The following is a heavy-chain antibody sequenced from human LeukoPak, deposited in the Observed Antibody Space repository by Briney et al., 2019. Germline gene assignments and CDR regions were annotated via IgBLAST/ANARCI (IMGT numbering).Heavy chain of an antibody. D-gene: IGHD3-10*01. CDR3: ARNLWYGESSDAFDM. CDR2: IHDSGST. V-gene: IGHV4-30-4*07. CDR1: GDSITSGGYS. Sequence: PSETLSLTCAVSGDSITSGGYSWSWIRQTPGKGLEWIAYIHDSGSTYNNPSLKRRLSISIDTSKNQFSLTLNSVTAAETAVYYCARNLWYGESSDAFDMWGKGTMVTVSS. J-gene: IGHJ3*02.